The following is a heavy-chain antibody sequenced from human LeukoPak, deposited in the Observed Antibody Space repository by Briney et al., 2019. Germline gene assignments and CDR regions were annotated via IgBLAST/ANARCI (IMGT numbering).Heavy chain of an antibody. CDR3: ARGQPYSLHI. CDR2: INHSGST. J-gene: IGHJ3*02. CDR1: GGSFSGYY. D-gene: IGHD2-21*01. Sequence: KSSETLSLTCAVYGGSFSGYYWSWIRQPPGKGLEWIGEINHSGSTNYNPSLKSRVTISVDTSKNQFSLKLSSVTAADTAVYYCARGQPYSLHIWGQGTMVTVSS. V-gene: IGHV4-34*01.